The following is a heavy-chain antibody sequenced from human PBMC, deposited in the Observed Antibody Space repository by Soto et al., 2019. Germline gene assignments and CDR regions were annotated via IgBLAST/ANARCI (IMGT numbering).Heavy chain of an antibody. J-gene: IGHJ5*02. D-gene: IGHD2-15*01. V-gene: IGHV3-11*06. CDR3: VRGGGGGLFDP. CDR1: GFTFGDSY. CDR2: ISPGSRYP. Sequence: GGSLRLSCAGSGFTFGDSYMSWIRQAPGKGLEWLSYISPGSRYPAYADSVKGQFTISRDNAKRSLYLQMMSLTAEDTAIYYCVRGGGGGLFDPWGQGTMVTVSS.